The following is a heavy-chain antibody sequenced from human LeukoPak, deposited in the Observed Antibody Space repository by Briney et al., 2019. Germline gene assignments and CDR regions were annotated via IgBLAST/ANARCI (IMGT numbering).Heavy chain of an antibody. Sequence: GRPLRLSCAASGFSFTMYGIHWVRQAPGKGLEWVAVISTDGNNEYYANSVKGRFTISRDNSKNTVYLQMTSLRTEDTAVYYCAKDQIGWAPGYVSGPLDQWGQGTLSPSPQ. D-gene: IGHD6-19*01. CDR3: AKDQIGWAPGYVSGPLDQ. J-gene: IGHJ4*02. CDR1: GFSFTMYG. CDR2: ISTDGNNE. V-gene: IGHV3-30*18.